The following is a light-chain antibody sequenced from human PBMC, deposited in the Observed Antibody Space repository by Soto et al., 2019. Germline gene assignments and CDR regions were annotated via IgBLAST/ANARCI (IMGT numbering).Light chain of an antibody. CDR2: DVN. CDR3: CSYAGSHSV. J-gene: IGLJ1*01. V-gene: IGLV2-11*01. Sequence: QSALTQPRSVSGSPGQSVTISCAGTSTDVGGYNFVSWYQHHPDKTPKIIIFDVNKRPSGVPDRFSGSKSGNTASLSISGLQADDEADYYCCSYAGSHSVFGTGTKVTVL. CDR1: STDVGGYNF.